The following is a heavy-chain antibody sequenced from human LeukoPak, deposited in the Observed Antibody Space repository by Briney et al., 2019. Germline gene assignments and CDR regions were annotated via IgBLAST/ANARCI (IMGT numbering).Heavy chain of an antibody. Sequence: KASETLSLTCTVSGGSISSSSYYWSWIRQPPGKGLEWIGEINHSGSTNYNPSLKSRVTISVDTSKNQFSLKLSSVTAADTAVYYCARGGTQQQLEKWGQGTLVTVSS. CDR2: INHSGST. J-gene: IGHJ4*02. CDR3: ARGGTQQQLEK. V-gene: IGHV4-39*07. D-gene: IGHD6-13*01. CDR1: GGSISSSSYY.